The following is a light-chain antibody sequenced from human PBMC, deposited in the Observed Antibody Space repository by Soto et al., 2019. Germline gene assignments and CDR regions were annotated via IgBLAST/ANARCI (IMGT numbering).Light chain of an antibody. CDR1: QSVSSSN. V-gene: IGKV3-20*01. Sequence: DIVLTQSPGTLSLSPGERATLSCRASQSVSSSNFAWYQQKPGQAPRLLIYGASSRATGFPDRFSGSESGTDFTLTISRLEPEDFAVYYCQQYGSPQLTFGGGTKLEIK. CDR2: GAS. CDR3: QQYGSPQLT. J-gene: IGKJ4*01.